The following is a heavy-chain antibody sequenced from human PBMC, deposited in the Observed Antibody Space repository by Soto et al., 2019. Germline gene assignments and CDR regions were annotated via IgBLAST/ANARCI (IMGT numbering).Heavy chain of an antibody. CDR3: ARGDYYYGSGYRPLNPYYFDY. J-gene: IGHJ4*02. CDR2: IIPIFGTA. CDR1: GGTFSSYA. D-gene: IGHD3-10*01. Sequence: GASVKVSCKASGGTFSSYAISWVRQAPGQGLEWMGGIIPIFGTANYAQKFQGRVTITADESTSTAYMELSSLRSEDTAVYYCARGDYYYGSGYRPLNPYYFDYWGQGTLVTV. V-gene: IGHV1-69*13.